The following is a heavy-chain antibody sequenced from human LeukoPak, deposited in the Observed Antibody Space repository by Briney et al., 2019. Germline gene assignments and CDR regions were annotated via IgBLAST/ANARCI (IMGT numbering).Heavy chain of an antibody. J-gene: IGHJ4*02. V-gene: IGHV4-38-2*02. Sequence: PSETLSLTCTVSGYSISSGYYWGWIRQPPGKGLEWIGSIYHSGGTYYNPSLKSRVTISVDTSKNQFSLKLSSVTAADTAVYYCASSSRYWGQGTLVTVSS. CDR3: ASSSRY. CDR2: IYHSGGT. CDR1: GYSISSGYY.